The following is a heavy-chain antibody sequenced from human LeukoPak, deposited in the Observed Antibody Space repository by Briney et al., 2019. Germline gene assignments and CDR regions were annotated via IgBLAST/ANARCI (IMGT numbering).Heavy chain of an antibody. CDR2: INPNSGGT. Sequence: GASVKVSCKASGYTFTGYYMHWVRQAPGQGLEWMGWINPNSGGTNYAQKFQGRVTMTRDTSISTAYMELSRLRSDDTAVYYCARDLSVVAAFREGWGQGTLVTVSS. J-gene: IGHJ4*02. V-gene: IGHV1-2*02. CDR1: GYTFTGYY. CDR3: ARDLSVVAAFREG. D-gene: IGHD2-15*01.